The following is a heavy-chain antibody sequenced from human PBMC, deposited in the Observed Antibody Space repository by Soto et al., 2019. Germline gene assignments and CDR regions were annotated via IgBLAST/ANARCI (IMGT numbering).Heavy chain of an antibody. J-gene: IGHJ4*02. CDR2: IYYSGST. D-gene: IGHD2-21*01. CDR1: GGSMSSHY. V-gene: IGHV4-59*11. Sequence: SETLSLTCTVSGGSMSSHYCTWLRQPPGRGLEWIGYIYYSGSTYYNPYLKSRVTISADTSRNQFSLKLSSVIAADTAVYYCARADPGACVGYWGQGTLVLVCS. CDR3: ARADPGACVGY.